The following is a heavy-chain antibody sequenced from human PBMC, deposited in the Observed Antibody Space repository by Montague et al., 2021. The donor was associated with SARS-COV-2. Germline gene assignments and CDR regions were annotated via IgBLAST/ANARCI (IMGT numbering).Heavy chain of an antibody. CDR3: ARRPLVYYYYGMDV. J-gene: IGHJ6*02. D-gene: IGHD1-26*01. CDR1: GGSISSSNW. V-gene: IGHV4-4*02. CDR2: IYHSGST. Sequence: SETLSLTCAVSGGSISSSNWWSWVRQPPGKGLEWIGEIYHSGSTNYSPSLKSRVTISVDKSKNQFSLKLSSVTAADTAVYYCARRPLVYYYYGMDVWGQGTTVTVSS.